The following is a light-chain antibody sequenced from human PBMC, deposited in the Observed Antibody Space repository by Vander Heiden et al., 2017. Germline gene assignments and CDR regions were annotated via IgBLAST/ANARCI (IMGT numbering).Light chain of an antibody. CDR1: QTIYSL. Sequence: DIQMTQSPSTLSASVGERVTITCRASQTIYSLLGWYQQKPGKAPKLLMYKASTVESGVPSRFSGSGSGTDFTLTISSLQPDDFATYYCQQYNTYWTFGQGTKVEIK. J-gene: IGKJ1*01. V-gene: IGKV1-5*03. CDR3: QQYNTYWT. CDR2: KAS.